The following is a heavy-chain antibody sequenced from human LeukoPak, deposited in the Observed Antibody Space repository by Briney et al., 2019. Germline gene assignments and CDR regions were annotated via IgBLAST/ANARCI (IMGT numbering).Heavy chain of an antibody. Sequence: GASVKVSCKASGYTFTSYGISWVRQAPGQGLEWMGWISAYNGNTNYAQKLQGRVTMTTDTSTSTAYMELRSLRSDDTAVYYCARDTRRVGTTLFGFDYWGQGTLVTVSS. CDR3: ARDTRRVGTTLFGFDY. D-gene: IGHD2-21*02. CDR1: GYTFTSYG. V-gene: IGHV1-18*01. J-gene: IGHJ4*02. CDR2: ISAYNGNT.